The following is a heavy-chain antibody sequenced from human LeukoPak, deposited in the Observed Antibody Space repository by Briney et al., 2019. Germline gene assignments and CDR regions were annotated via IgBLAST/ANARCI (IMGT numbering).Heavy chain of an antibody. CDR2: IYYSGTT. V-gene: IGHV4-59*01. J-gene: IGHJ4*02. D-gene: IGHD3-3*01. Sequence: SETLSLTCIVFGGSISSYYWSWIRQPPGKGLEWIGYIYYSGTTNYNPSLKTRVSISLDASKSQFSLKLTSVTAADTAVYYCARDADFWRFDSRGQGTLVTVSS. CDR1: GGSISSYY. CDR3: ARDADFWRFDS.